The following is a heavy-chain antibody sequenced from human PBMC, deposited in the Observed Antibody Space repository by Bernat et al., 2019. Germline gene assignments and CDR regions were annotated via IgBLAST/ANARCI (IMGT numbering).Heavy chain of an antibody. J-gene: IGHJ4*02. CDR2: ISWNCGSI. Sequence: EVQLVESGGGLVQPGRSLRLSCAASGFTFDDYAMHWVRQAPGKGLEWVSGISWNCGSIGYADSVKGRFTISRDNAKNSLYLQMNSLRAEDTALYYCAKSPFRIAAGFDYWGQGTLVTVSS. CDR1: GFTFDDYA. D-gene: IGHD6-13*01. V-gene: IGHV3-9*01. CDR3: AKSPFRIAAGFDY.